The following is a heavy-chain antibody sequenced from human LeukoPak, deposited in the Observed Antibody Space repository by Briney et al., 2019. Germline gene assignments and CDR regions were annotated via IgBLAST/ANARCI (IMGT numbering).Heavy chain of an antibody. CDR3: ASRQVSGRSYYFDF. D-gene: IGHD1-26*01. J-gene: IGHJ4*02. V-gene: IGHV4-34*01. CDR1: GGSISSHY. Sequence: SETLSLTCTVSGGSISSHYWSWVRQPPGKGLEWIGEINHSGSTNYNPSLKSRVTISVDTSKSQFSLNLTSVTAADMAVYYCASRQVSGRSYYFDFWGQGTLVTVSS. CDR2: INHSGST.